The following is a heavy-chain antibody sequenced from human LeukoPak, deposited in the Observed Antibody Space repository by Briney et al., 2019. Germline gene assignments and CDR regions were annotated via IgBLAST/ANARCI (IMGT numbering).Heavy chain of an antibody. Sequence: GESLKISCKGSGYSFTSYWVAWVRQLPGKGLEWMGVVYPGDSETKYSPSFEGQVTISVDKSVSTAYLQWNSLKASDTAMYYCARAPNFDNWGQGTLVTVSS. CDR2: VYPGDSET. J-gene: IGHJ4*02. V-gene: IGHV5-51*01. CDR3: ARAPNFDN. CDR1: GYSFTSYW.